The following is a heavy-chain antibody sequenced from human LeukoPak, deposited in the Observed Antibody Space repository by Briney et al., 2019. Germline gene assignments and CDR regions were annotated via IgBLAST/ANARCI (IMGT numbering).Heavy chain of an antibody. V-gene: IGHV3-23*01. D-gene: IGHD2-15*01. Sequence: GESLRLSCAASGFTFSDYIMIWVRQAPGKGLEWVSGITASGDSTYYADSVKGRFTISRDNSKNTLYLQMNSLRAEDTAVYYCAKIMALYCSGGTCNEIDYWGQGTLVTVSS. CDR1: GFTFSDYI. CDR3: AKIMALYCSGGTCNEIDY. J-gene: IGHJ4*02. CDR2: ITASGDST.